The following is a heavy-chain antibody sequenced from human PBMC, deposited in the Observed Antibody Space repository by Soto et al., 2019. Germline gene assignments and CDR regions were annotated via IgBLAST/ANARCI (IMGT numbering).Heavy chain of an antibody. V-gene: IGHV1-18*01. Sequence: ASVKVSCKASGYTFTSYGISWVRQAPGQGLEWMGWISAYNGNTNYAQKLQGRVTMTTDTSTSTAYMELRSLRSDDTAVYFCARSTYYDFWSGIYGKDVSGQGTTVTVSS. J-gene: IGHJ6*02. CDR2: ISAYNGNT. CDR1: GYTFTSYG. D-gene: IGHD3-3*01. CDR3: ARSTYYDFWSGIYGKDV.